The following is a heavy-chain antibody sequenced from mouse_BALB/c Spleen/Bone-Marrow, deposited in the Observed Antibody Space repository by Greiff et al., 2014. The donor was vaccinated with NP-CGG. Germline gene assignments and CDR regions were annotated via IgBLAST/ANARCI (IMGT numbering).Heavy chain of an antibody. D-gene: IGHD1-1*01. Sequence: DVKLVESGGGLVKPGGSLKLSRAASGFTFSSYAMSWVRQTPEKRLEWVATISSGGSYTYYPDSVKGRFTISRDNAKNTLYLQMSSLRSEDTAMYYCARHITTVVADYWGQGTTLTVSS. CDR3: ARHITTVVADY. V-gene: IGHV5-9-3*01. CDR1: GFTFSSYA. J-gene: IGHJ2*01. CDR2: ISSGGSYT.